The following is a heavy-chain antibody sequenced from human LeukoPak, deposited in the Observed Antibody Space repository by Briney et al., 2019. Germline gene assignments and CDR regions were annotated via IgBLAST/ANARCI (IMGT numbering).Heavy chain of an antibody. Sequence: TGGSLRLSCAASGFTFSSYAMSWVRQAPGKGLEWVSAISGSGGSTYYADSVKGRFTVSRDNSKNTLFLQMNSLRAEDTAVYYCARECQDKTRRSTVGAPFDFWGQGTVVTVSS. D-gene: IGHD1-26*01. CDR1: GFTFSSYA. CDR2: ISGSGGST. J-gene: IGHJ4*02. V-gene: IGHV3-23*01. CDR3: ARECQDKTRRSTVGAPFDF.